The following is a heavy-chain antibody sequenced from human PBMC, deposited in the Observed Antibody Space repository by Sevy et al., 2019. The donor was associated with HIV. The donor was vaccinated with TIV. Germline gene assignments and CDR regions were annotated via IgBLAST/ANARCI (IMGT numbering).Heavy chain of an antibody. D-gene: IGHD3-22*01. CDR3: ARKYDSSGYFDY. J-gene: IGHJ4*02. CDR1: GFTFSTYD. Sequence: GGSLRLSCAASGFTFSTYDMHWVRQAPGKGLEWVSGISVSGGSGDKTNYADSVKGRFTISRDDSKNSLYLQLNSLRAQDTAIYYCARKYDSSGYFDYWGQGTLVTVSS. V-gene: IGHV3-23*01. CDR2: ISVSGGSGDKT.